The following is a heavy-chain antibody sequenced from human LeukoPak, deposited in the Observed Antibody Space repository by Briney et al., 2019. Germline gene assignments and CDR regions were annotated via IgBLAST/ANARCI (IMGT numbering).Heavy chain of an antibody. D-gene: IGHD2-15*01. CDR3: AKLGAARIEIKYYYYMDV. V-gene: IGHV3-30*02. Sequence: GGSLRLSCAASGFTFSSYGMHWVRQAPGKGLEWVAFIRYDGSNKYYADSVKGRFTISRDNSKNTLYLQMNSLRAEDTAVYYCAKLGAARIEIKYYYYMDVWGKGTTVTISS. CDR2: IRYDGSNK. CDR1: GFTFSSYG. J-gene: IGHJ6*03.